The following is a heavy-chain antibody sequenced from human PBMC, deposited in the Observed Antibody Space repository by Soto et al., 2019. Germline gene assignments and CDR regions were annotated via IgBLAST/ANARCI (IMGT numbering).Heavy chain of an antibody. V-gene: IGHV4-59*01. CDR1: GGSISSYY. Sequence: PSETLSLTCTVSGGSISSYYWSWIRQPPGKGLEWIGYIYYSGSTNYNPSLKSRVTISVDTSKNQFSLKLSSVTAADTAVYYCARAHPTGIALYYFDYWGQGTLVTVSS. J-gene: IGHJ4*02. CDR2: IYYSGST. CDR3: ARAHPTGIALYYFDY. D-gene: IGHD6-13*01.